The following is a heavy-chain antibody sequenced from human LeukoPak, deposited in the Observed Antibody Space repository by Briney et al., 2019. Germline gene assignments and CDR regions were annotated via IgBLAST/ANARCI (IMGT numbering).Heavy chain of an antibody. J-gene: IGHJ4*02. Sequence: SETLSLTCTVSGGSISSSSYYWGWIRQPPGKGLEWIGSIYYSGSTYYNPSLKSRVTISVDTSKNQFSLKLSSVTAADTAVYYCARTRVGSGSYCYWGQGTLVTVSS. CDR2: IYYSGST. V-gene: IGHV4-39*07. CDR1: GGSISSSSYY. CDR3: ARTRVGSGSYCY. D-gene: IGHD3-10*01.